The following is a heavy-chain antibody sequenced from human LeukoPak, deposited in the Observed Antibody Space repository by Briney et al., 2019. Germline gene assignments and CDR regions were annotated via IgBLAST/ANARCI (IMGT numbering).Heavy chain of an antibody. D-gene: IGHD3-16*02. CDR3: AKTRYDYVWGSYRSPPFDY. CDR1: GFTFSSYS. CDR2: ISGSGGST. J-gene: IGHJ4*02. V-gene: IGHV3-23*01. Sequence: GGSLRLSCAASGFTFSSYSMSWVRQAPGQGLEWVSAISGSGGSTYYADSVKGRFTISRDNSKNTLYLQMNSLRAEDTAVYYCAKTRYDYVWGSYRSPPFDYWGQGTLVTVSS.